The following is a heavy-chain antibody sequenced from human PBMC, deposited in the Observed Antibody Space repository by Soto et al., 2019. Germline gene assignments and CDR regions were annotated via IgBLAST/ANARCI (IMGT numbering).Heavy chain of an antibody. CDR1: RFNFSDYA. V-gene: IGHV3-23*01. CDR3: AKGQMTYVFRVDNLFDY. J-gene: IGHJ4*02. D-gene: IGHD3-3*01. CDR2: LSGSGGST. Sequence: SGGSLRLSCAASRFNFSDYAMSWVRQAPGKGLEWLSTLSGSGGSTYYADSVKGRFTMSRDNSKKTVFLQLNSLRAEGTAVYYCAKGQMTYVFRVDNLFDYWGQGTLVPVSS.